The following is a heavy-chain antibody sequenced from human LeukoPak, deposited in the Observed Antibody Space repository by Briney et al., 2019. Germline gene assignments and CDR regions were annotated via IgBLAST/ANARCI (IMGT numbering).Heavy chain of an antibody. J-gene: IGHJ3*02. CDR3: ARATNDAFDI. D-gene: IGHD1-1*01. CDR2: INGDGRNI. V-gene: IGHV3-74*01. Sequence: GGSLRLSYVASGFTFSSYWMHWVRQDPRKGLVWVSRINGDGRNINYADSVRGRFTISRDNAKNTLYLQMNTLRVEDTAVYYCARATNDAFDIWGQGTMVTVSS. CDR1: GFTFSSYW.